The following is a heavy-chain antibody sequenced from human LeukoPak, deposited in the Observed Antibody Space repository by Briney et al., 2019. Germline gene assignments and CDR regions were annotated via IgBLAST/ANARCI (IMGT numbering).Heavy chain of an antibody. CDR1: GFTFSGYG. CDR2: ISGSGGST. J-gene: IGHJ4*02. Sequence: PGGSLRLSCAASGFTFSGYGMSWVRQAPGKGLEWVSAISGSGGSTYYADSVKGRFTISRDNSKNTLYLQMNSLRAEDTAVYYCAKGGPSRAVESIERGEGDYWGQGTLVTVSS. CDR3: AKGGPSRAVESIERGEGDY. D-gene: IGHD3-10*01. V-gene: IGHV3-23*01.